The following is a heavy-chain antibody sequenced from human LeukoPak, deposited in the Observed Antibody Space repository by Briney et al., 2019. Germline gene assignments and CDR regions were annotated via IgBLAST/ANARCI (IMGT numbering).Heavy chain of an antibody. CDR3: ARSGRYSN. CDR2: IYTSGST. Sequence: SETLSLTCTVSGGSISSGSYYWSWIRQPAGKGLEWIGRIYTSGSTNYNPSLKSRVTISVGTSKNQFSLKLSSVTAADTAVYYCARSGRYSNWGQGTLVTVSS. CDR1: GGSISSGSYY. D-gene: IGHD3-9*01. J-gene: IGHJ4*02. V-gene: IGHV4-61*02.